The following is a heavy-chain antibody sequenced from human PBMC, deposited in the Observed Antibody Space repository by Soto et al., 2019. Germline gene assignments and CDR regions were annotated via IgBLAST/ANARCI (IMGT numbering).Heavy chain of an antibody. D-gene: IGHD3-3*01. CDR2: IYYSGST. V-gene: IGHV4-39*01. CDR3: ASYDFWSGYQLQNDY. Sequence: SETLSLTCTVSGGSISSSSYYWGWIRQPPGKGLEWIGSIYYSGSTYYNPSLKSRVTISVDTSKNQFSLKLSSVTAADTAVYYCASYDFWSGYQLQNDYWGQGTLVTVSS. CDR1: GGSISSSSYY. J-gene: IGHJ4*02.